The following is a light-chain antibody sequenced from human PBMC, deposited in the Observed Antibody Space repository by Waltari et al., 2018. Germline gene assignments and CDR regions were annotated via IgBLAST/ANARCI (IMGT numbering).Light chain of an antibody. CDR2: GAS. V-gene: IGKV3-20*01. CDR3: QQYGRSPRT. CDR1: QSVSSSY. Sequence: EIVLTQSPGTLSSSPGGRATLSCRASQSVSSSYLAWYQQKPGQAPRLLIYGASSRATGITDRFSGSGSGTDFTLTISRLEPEDFAVYYCQQYGRSPRTFGQGTTVEIK. J-gene: IGKJ1*01.